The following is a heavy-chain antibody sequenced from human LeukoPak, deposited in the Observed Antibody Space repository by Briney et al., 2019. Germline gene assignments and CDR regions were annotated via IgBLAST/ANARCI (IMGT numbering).Heavy chain of an antibody. Sequence: ASVKVSCKASGYTFTTYNINWVRQAPGQGLEWMGWISGYNGNTNYAQKLQGRVTMTTDTSTSTAYMELRSLKSDDTAVYYCARQDYGSGSYYYYYYYMDVWGKGTTVTVSS. CDR3: ARQDYGSGSYYYYYYYMDV. V-gene: IGHV1-18*01. D-gene: IGHD3-10*01. CDR2: ISGYNGNT. CDR1: GYTFTTYN. J-gene: IGHJ6*03.